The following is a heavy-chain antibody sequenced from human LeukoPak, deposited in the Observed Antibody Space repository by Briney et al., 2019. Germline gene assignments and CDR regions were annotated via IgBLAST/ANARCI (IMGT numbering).Heavy chain of an antibody. V-gene: IGHV3-21*01. CDR1: GFTFSSYS. Sequence: KPGGSLRLSCAASGFTFSSYSMNWVRQAPGKGLEWVSSISSSSSYIYYADSVKGRFTISRDNAKNSLYLQMNSLRAEDTAVYYCGSYQGGLRFLEWLLTYWGQGTLVTVSS. CDR2: ISSSSSYI. J-gene: IGHJ4*02. CDR3: GSYQGGLRFLEWLLTY. D-gene: IGHD3-3*01.